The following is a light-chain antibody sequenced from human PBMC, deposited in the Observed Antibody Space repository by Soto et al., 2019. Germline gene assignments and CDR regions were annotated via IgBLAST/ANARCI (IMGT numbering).Light chain of an antibody. CDR2: EVT. V-gene: IGLV2-14*01. Sequence: QSALTQPASVSGSPGQSITISCTGTSSDVGAYNYVSWYQQFPGKVPKLLIYEVTYRPSGVSARFSGSKSGSTASLTISGLQAEDEADYYCSSYSTTSSPHVLFGGGTKVTVL. CDR3: SSYSTTSSPHVL. CDR1: SSDVGAYNY. J-gene: IGLJ2*01.